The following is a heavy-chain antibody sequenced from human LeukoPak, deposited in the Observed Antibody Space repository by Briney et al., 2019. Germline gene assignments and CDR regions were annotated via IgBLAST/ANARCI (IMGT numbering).Heavy chain of an antibody. J-gene: IGHJ4*02. CDR2: INQEASRT. Sequence: GGSLRLSCAASGFTFRSFWMSWVRQAPGKGLEWLGHINQEASRTDHADSVKGRFTISRDNARNLLYPHMSSLRAEDTAVYYCAKYLSRAFDSWGQGILVSVSS. CDR3: AKYLSRAFDS. CDR1: GFTFRSFW. V-gene: IGHV3-7*01. D-gene: IGHD2/OR15-2a*01.